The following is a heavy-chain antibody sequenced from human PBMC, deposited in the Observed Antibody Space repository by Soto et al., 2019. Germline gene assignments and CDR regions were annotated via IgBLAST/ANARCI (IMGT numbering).Heavy chain of an antibody. CDR2: ISGSGGST. D-gene: IGHD6-13*01. CDR1: GFTFSSYA. Sequence: GGSLRLSCAASGFTFSSYAMSWVRQAPGKGLEWVSAISGSGGSTYYADSVKGRFTISRDNSKNTLYLQMNSLRAEDTAVYYCAKDGFPWSSSWRFDYWGQGTLVTVSS. CDR3: AKDGFPWSSSWRFDY. V-gene: IGHV3-23*01. J-gene: IGHJ4*02.